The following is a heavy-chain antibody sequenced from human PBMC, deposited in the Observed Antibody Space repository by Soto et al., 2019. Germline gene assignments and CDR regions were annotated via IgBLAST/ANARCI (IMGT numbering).Heavy chain of an antibody. CDR3: AREGRLHWFES. V-gene: IGHV4-4*02. J-gene: IGHJ5*01. CDR2: IKHTGDA. Sequence: QVHLQESGPGPVKPSETLSLTCAVSGDSIKTETWWSWLRQLPGTGLEWIGEIKHTGDANANPALRSRVSMSVDRTKNQFFLNLRSVSAADTAVYFCAREGRLHWFESWGQGTLVTVSS. CDR1: GDSIKTETW.